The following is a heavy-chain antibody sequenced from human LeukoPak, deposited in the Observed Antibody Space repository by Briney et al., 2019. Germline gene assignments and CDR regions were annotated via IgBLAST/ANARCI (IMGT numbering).Heavy chain of an antibody. CDR3: EAERYYDFWSGLNKYYFDY. Sequence: PSQTLSLTCTVSGGSISSGGYYWSWIRRPPGKGLEWIGYIYHSGSTYYNPSLKSRVTISVDRSKNQFSLKLSSVTAADTAVYYCEAERYYDFWSGLNKYYFDYWGQGTLVAVSS. J-gene: IGHJ4*02. V-gene: IGHV4-30-2*01. D-gene: IGHD3-3*01. CDR2: IYHSGST. CDR1: GGSISSGGYY.